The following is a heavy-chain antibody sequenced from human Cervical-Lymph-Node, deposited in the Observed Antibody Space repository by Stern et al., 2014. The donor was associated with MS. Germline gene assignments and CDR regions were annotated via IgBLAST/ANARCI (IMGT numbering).Heavy chain of an antibody. J-gene: IGHJ3*01. CDR1: GDSLSNDNW. Sequence: QVQLQESGPGLVKPSDTLSLTCAVSGDSLSNDNWWGWIRQPPGKGLEWIGYIYYTGGIFYNPSLKSRVTLSMDTSKNQFSLKLTSVTAVDTAVYYCARAMKGSAFDLWGQGTIVTVSS. V-gene: IGHV4-28*05. D-gene: IGHD3-10*01. CDR3: ARAMKGSAFDL. CDR2: IYYTGGI.